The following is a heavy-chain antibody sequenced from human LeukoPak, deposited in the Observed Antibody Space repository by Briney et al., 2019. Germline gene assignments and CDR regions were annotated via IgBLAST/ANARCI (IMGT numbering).Heavy chain of an antibody. CDR1: GYTFTSYV. J-gene: IGHJ6*02. V-gene: IGHV1-8*01. D-gene: IGHD3-22*01. CDR3: ARGRLRYHSSGYNTLSGIYQYYYYYGLDV. CDR2: MNPNRGNT. Sequence: AAVKVSCKASGYTFTSYVINWVRQATGRGREWMGWMNPNRGNTGYAQKFQGRGAMTRNTSIRTADMELSRRRYEDTAGYYCARGRLRYHSSGYNTLSGIYQYYYYYGLDVWGQGTTVTVSS.